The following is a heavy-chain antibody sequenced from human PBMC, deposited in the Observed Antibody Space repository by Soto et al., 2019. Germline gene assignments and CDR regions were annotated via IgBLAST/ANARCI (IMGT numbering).Heavy chain of an antibody. J-gene: IGHJ4*02. CDR2: INPNSGNA. CDR1: GYTFTSYD. CDR3: ARSRVVLVPATPDS. D-gene: IGHD2-8*02. V-gene: IGHV1-8*01. Sequence: QVQLVQSGAEVKKPGASVKVSCKASGYTFTSYDINWVRQATGQGREWMGWINPNSGNAGHAQKFKGRVTMTRNTSINAAYMELSCLCSEDTAVYYSARSRVVLVPATPDSWGQGTLVTVSS.